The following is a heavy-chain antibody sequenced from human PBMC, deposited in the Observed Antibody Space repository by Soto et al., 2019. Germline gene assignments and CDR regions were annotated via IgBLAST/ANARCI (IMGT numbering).Heavy chain of an antibody. Sequence: GGSLRLSCAASGFTFSSYAMSWVRQAPGKGLEWVSAISGSGGSTYYADSVKGRFAISRDNSKNTLYLQMNSLRAEDTAVYYCAKDTGYYDFWSGYSNWFDPWGQGTLVTVSS. V-gene: IGHV3-23*01. CDR1: GFTFSSYA. J-gene: IGHJ5*02. CDR2: ISGSGGST. D-gene: IGHD3-3*01. CDR3: AKDTGYYDFWSGYSNWFDP.